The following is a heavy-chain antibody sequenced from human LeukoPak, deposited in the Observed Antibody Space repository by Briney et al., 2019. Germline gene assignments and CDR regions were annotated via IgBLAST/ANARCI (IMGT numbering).Heavy chain of an antibody. CDR1: GYTFTGYY. CDR3: ARGGGYCSSTSCLDY. J-gene: IGHJ4*02. Sequence: ASVKVSCKASGYTFTGYYMHWVRQAPGQGLEWMGWINPNSGGTNYAQKFQGRVTMTRDTSTSTAYMELSRLRSDDTAVYYCARGGGYCSSTSCLDYWGQGTLVTVPS. CDR2: INPNSGGT. D-gene: IGHD2-2*01. V-gene: IGHV1-2*02.